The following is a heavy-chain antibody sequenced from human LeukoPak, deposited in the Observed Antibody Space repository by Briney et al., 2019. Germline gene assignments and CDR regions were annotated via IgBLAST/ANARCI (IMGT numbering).Heavy chain of an antibody. D-gene: IGHD3-22*01. J-gene: IGHJ4*02. Sequence: KPSETLSLTCAVYGGSFSGYYWSCIRQPPGKGLEWIGEINHSGSTNYNPSLKSRVTISVDTSKNQFSLKLSSVTAADTAVYYCARVRKRYYYDSSGFADYWGQGTLVTVSS. CDR1: GGSFSGYY. V-gene: IGHV4-34*01. CDR3: ARVRKRYYYDSSGFADY. CDR2: INHSGST.